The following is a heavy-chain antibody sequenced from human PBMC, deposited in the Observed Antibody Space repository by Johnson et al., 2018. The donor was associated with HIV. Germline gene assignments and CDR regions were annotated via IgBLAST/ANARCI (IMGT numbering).Heavy chain of an antibody. CDR3: ARSGPNWAFDF. V-gene: IGHV3-64*04. CDR2: ISSNGVST. Sequence: QVKLVESGGGLVQPGGSLRLFCAASGFTFSSYAMHWVRQAPGKGLEYVSAISSNGVSTYYADSVKGRFTISRDNARNTMFVQMKSLRAEDTAVYYCARSGPNWAFDFGGQGTKVTVSS. CDR1: GFTFSSYA. J-gene: IGHJ3*01. D-gene: IGHD1-1*01.